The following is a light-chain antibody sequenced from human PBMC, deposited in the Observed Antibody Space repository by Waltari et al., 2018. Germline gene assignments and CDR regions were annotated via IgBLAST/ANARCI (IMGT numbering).Light chain of an antibody. CDR1: QDISNY. Sequence: DIQMTQSPPSLSASVGDRVTLTCRASQDISNYLGWFQQKPGRAPKSLIYTASTLNSGVPSKCSGSGFGTDFTLTISSLQPEDSATYYCQQYDNYPLTFGGGTKVEI. CDR2: TAS. CDR3: QQYDNYPLT. J-gene: IGKJ4*02. V-gene: IGKV1-16*02.